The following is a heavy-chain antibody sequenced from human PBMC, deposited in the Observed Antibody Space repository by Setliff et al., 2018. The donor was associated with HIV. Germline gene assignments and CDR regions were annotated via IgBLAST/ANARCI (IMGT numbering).Heavy chain of an antibody. D-gene: IGHD2-15*01. J-gene: IGHJ4*02. V-gene: IGHV1-2*02. CDR1: GYTFSAHY. Sequence: GASVKVSCKTSGYTFSAHYIHWVRQAPGQGLEWIGWIDPNSGDTNYAQKFQGRVTMARDTSISTAYMELNRLTSDDTALYYCVKGAGGYYDYWSQGALVTVSS. CDR3: VKGAGGYYDY. CDR2: IDPNSGDT.